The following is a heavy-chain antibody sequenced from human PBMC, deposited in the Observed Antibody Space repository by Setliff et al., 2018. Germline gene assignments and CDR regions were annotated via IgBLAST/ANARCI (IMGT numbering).Heavy chain of an antibody. CDR3: ARGVEPHYVWGSYRPWGWFDP. CDR1: GGSISSGRYY. CDR2: IYTSGST. V-gene: IGHV4-61*02. J-gene: IGHJ5*02. D-gene: IGHD3-16*02. Sequence: PSETLSLTCTVSGGSISSGRYYWSWIRQPAGKGLEWIGRIYTSGSTNYNPSLKSRVTISVDTSKNQFSLKLSSVPAADTAVYYCARGVEPHYVWGSYRPWGWFDPWGQGTLVTVSS.